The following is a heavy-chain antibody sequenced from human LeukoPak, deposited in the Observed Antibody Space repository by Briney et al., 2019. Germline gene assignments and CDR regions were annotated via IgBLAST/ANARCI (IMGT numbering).Heavy chain of an antibody. J-gene: IGHJ5*02. CDR2: INTNTGNP. D-gene: IGHD6-13*01. V-gene: IGHV7-4-1*02. Sequence: GASVKVSCKASGYTFTSYDINWVRQATGQGLEWMGWINTNTGNPTYAQGFTGRFVFSLDTSVSTAYLQISSLKAEDTAVYYCARDIAAASSSWFDPWGQGTLVTVSS. CDR1: GYTFTSYD. CDR3: ARDIAAASSSWFDP.